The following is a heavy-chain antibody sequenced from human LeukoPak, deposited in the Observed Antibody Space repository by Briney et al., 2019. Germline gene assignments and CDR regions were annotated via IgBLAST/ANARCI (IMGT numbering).Heavy chain of an antibody. Sequence: PGGSLRLSCAASGFTFSSYGMHWVRQAPGKGLEWVAVISYDGSNKYYADSVKGRFTISRDNSKNTLYLQMNSLRAEDTAVYYCAKDLYHGVVIMGIQLWFDYGMDVWGQGTTVTVSS. CDR2: ISYDGSNK. CDR3: AKDLYHGVVIMGIQLWFDYGMDV. J-gene: IGHJ6*02. V-gene: IGHV3-30*18. CDR1: GFTFSSYG. D-gene: IGHD5-18*01.